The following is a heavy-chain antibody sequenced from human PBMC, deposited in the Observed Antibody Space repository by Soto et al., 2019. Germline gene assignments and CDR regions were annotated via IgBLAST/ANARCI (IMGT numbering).Heavy chain of an antibody. CDR2: ISGGGTT. CDR3: AKDQAAGGTISRYFQD. J-gene: IGHJ1*01. Sequence: GGSLRLSCEASGFTFSSYGMSWVRQAPGKGLEWVSGISGGGTTYYADSVKGRFTISRDNSKNTLYLQVNSLRAEDTAVYYCAKDQAAGGTISRYFQDWGQGTLVTVSS. V-gene: IGHV3-23*01. CDR1: GFTFSSYG. D-gene: IGHD6-13*01.